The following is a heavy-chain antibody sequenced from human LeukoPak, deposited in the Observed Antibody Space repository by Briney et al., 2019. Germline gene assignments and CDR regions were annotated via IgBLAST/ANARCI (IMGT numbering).Heavy chain of an antibody. J-gene: IGHJ4*02. V-gene: IGHV3-23*01. D-gene: IGHD4-17*01. CDR2: ISGSGGST. CDR1: GFTFSSYA. Sequence: GGSLRLSCAASGFTFSSYAMSWVRQAPGKGLEWVSAISGSGGSTCYADSVKGRFTISRDNSKNTLYLQMNSLRAEDTAVYYCARLDYGDYYHFDYWGQGTLVTVSS. CDR3: ARLDYGDYYHFDY.